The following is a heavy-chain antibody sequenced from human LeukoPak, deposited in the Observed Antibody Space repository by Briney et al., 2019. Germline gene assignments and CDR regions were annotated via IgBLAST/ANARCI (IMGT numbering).Heavy chain of an antibody. V-gene: IGHV3-48*03. D-gene: IGHD6-13*01. CDR3: ASEQLDPYRLFDY. CDR2: ISSSGSTI. Sequence: PGGSLRLSCAASGFTFSSYEMNWVRQAPGKGLEWVSYISSSGSTIYYADSVKGRFTISRDNAKNSLYLQMNSLRAEDTAVYYCASEQLDPYRLFDYWGQGTLVTVSS. J-gene: IGHJ4*02. CDR1: GFTFSSYE.